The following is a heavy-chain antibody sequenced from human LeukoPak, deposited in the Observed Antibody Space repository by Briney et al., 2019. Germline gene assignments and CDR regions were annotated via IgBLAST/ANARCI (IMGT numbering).Heavy chain of an antibody. CDR2: INHSGST. Sequence: SETLSLTCAVYGGSFSGYYWSWIRQPPGKGLEWIGEINHSGSTNYNPSLKSRVTISVDTSKNQFSLKLSSATAADTAVYYCARLVPPGGGDCTGSNCHTVYYFDYWGQGTLVTVSS. CDR1: GGSFSGYY. CDR3: ARLVPPGGGDCTGSNCHTVYYFDY. V-gene: IGHV4-34*01. J-gene: IGHJ4*02. D-gene: IGHD2-15*01.